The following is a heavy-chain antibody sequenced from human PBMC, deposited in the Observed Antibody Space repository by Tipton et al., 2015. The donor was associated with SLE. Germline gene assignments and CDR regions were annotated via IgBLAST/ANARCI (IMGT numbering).Heavy chain of an antibody. J-gene: IGHJ4*02. D-gene: IGHD4-17*01. V-gene: IGHV3-23*01. CDR2: ITRDGVTT. Sequence: SLRLSCAASGFTFSNYWMHWVRQAPGKGLQWVSGITRDGVTTWSADSVKGRFTISRDNSKNTLYLQMNGLRAEETAIYYCARDAYGDSTVLLDYWGQGTLVTVAS. CDR3: ARDAYGDSTVLLDY. CDR1: GFTFSNYW.